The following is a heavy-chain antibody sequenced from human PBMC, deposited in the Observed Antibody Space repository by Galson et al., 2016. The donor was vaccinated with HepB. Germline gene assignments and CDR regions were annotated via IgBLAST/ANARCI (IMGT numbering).Heavy chain of an antibody. J-gene: IGHJ4*02. D-gene: IGHD1-26*01. CDR2: IKSNAYGGTP. CDR3: STWDRGD. V-gene: IGHV3-15*01. CDR1: GFTFTTATFADAW. Sequence: SLRLSCAVSGFTFTTATFADAWMSWVRQAPGKGLEWVGRIKSNAYGGTPDYAAPVKGRFTISRDDSKSTMYLQMNSLETEDTAVYYCSTWDRGDWGQGILVTVSS.